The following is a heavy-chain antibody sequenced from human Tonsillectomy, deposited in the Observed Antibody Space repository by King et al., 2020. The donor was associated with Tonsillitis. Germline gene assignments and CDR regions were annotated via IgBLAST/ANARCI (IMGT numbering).Heavy chain of an antibody. CDR3: ARSLVGYSNAYALDY. Sequence: TLKESGPALVKPTQTLTLTCTFSGFSLSTSGMCVSWIRQPPGKALEWLALIDWDDDKYYSTSLKTRVTISQDTSNNQVVLTMTNMDPVETATYYCARSLVGYSNAYALDYWGQGTLVTVSS. D-gene: IGHD5-18*01. V-gene: IGHV2-70*01. CDR1: GFSLSTSGMC. J-gene: IGHJ4*02. CDR2: IDWDDDK.